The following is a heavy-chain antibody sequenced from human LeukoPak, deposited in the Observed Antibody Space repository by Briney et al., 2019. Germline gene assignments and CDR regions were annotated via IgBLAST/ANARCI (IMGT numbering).Heavy chain of an antibody. CDR1: GYTFTGYY. CDR3: TRAPSSGPFDY. Sequence: RASVKVSCKASGYTFTGYYIHWVRQAPGQGLEWMGWMNPNSGGTDYAQKFQGRVTMTRDTSISTAYMEPSRLRSDDTALYYCTRAPSSGPFDYWGQGTLVTVSS. D-gene: IGHD3-22*01. J-gene: IGHJ4*02. CDR2: MNPNSGGT. V-gene: IGHV1-2*02.